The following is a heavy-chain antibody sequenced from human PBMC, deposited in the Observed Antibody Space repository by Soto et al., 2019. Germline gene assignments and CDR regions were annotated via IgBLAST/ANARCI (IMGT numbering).Heavy chain of an antibody. D-gene: IGHD6-13*01. J-gene: IGHJ6*02. Sequence: QVQLVESGGGVVQPGRSLRLSCAASGFTFSSYGMHWVRQAPGKGLEWVAVISYDGSNKYYADSVKGRFTISRDNSKNTLYLQMNSLRAEDTAVYYCANAYSSSWYRGADYYYGMDVWGQGTTVTVSS. CDR1: GFTFSSYG. CDR2: ISYDGSNK. CDR3: ANAYSSSWYRGADYYYGMDV. V-gene: IGHV3-30*18.